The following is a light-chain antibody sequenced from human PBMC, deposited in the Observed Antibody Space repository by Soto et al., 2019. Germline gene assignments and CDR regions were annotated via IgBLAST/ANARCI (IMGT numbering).Light chain of an antibody. CDR3: QQYGSSPHV. CDR2: DAS. CDR1: QSVSNSY. Sequence: EIVLTQSPATLSLSPGERATLSCGASQSVSNSYLAWYQQKPGLAPRVLIYDASSRATGIPDRFTGSGSGTDFTLTISRLELEDFAVYYCQQYGSSPHVFGGGTKVEIK. J-gene: IGKJ4*01. V-gene: IGKV3D-20*01.